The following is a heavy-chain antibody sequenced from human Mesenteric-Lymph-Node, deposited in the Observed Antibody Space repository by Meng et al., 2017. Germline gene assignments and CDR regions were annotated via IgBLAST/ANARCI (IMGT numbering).Heavy chain of an antibody. CDR1: GGSISSGGFY. V-gene: IGHV4-31*03. CDR2: IYYSGST. CDR3: ARTNYGDYNWFDP. D-gene: IGHD4-17*01. Sequence: QVQVQESGPGLVKPSQTLSLTCTVSGGSISSGGFYWSWIRQHPGKGLEWIGYIYYSGSTYYNPSLRSRVAISIDTSKNQFSLKLTSVTAADTAVYFCARTNYGDYNWFDPWGQGTLVTASS. J-gene: IGHJ5*02.